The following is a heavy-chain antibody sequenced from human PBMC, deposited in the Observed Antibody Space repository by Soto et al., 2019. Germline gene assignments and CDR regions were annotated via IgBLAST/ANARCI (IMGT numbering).Heavy chain of an antibody. D-gene: IGHD3-10*01. CDR1: GFTFSSYG. CDR2: ISYDGSNK. CDR3: ANVDRSGILWGYFDY. J-gene: IGHJ4*02. Sequence: QVQLVESGGGVVQPGRSLRLSCAASGFTFSSYGMHWVRQAPGKGLEWVAVISYDGSNKYYADSVKGRFTISRDNSKNTLYLQMNSLRAEGTAVYYCANVDRSGILWGYFDYWGQGTLVTVSS. V-gene: IGHV3-30*18.